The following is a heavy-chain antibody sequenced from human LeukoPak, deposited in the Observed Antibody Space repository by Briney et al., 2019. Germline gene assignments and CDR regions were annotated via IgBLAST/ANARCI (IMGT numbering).Heavy chain of an antibody. CDR2: ISWHTGTT. CDR3: AKSGRKYYPVLGLDF. J-gene: IGHJ4*02. V-gene: IGHV3-9*02. Sequence: PGGSLRLSCAASGFPSDDYAMHWVRQAPGKGLEWVSGISWHTGTTGCAESVKGRFTISSDSAKNSLYLQMDSLRVEDTALYYCAKSGRKYYPVLGLDFWGQGTLVTVSS. CDR1: GFPSDDYA. D-gene: IGHD1-26*01.